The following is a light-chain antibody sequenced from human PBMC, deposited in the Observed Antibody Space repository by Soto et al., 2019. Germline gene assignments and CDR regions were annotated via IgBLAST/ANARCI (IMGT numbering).Light chain of an antibody. CDR3: QQYSSYSS. V-gene: IGKV1-5*03. J-gene: IGKJ3*01. CDR1: QSISNR. CDR2: RAS. Sequence: DLQMTQSPPTLSASVGDRVTITCRASQSISNRLAWYQQKPGKAPKLLMYRASTLESGVPSRFRGSGSGTEFPLTITSLQLDDFATYYCQQYSSYSSFGPGTKVDVK.